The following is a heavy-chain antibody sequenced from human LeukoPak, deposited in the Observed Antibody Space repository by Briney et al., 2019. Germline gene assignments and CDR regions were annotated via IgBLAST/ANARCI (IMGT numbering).Heavy chain of an antibody. Sequence: SETLSLTCAVYGGSFSGYYWSGIRQPPGKGLEWIGEINHSGSTNYNPSLKSRVTISVDTSKNQFSLKLSSVTAADTAVYYCASLVTYSSSWSLGYWGQGTLVTVSS. CDR1: GGSFSGYY. D-gene: IGHD6-13*01. CDR2: INHSGST. J-gene: IGHJ4*02. V-gene: IGHV4-34*01. CDR3: ASLVTYSSSWSLGY.